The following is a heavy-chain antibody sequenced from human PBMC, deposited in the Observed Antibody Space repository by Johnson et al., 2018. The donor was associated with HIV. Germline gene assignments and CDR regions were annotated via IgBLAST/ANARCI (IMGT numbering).Heavy chain of an antibody. CDR1: GFTFSSYA. CDR2: ILYYGSNK. D-gene: IGHD4-17*01. V-gene: IGHV3-30-3*01. CDR3: ARDSTPWGGDYVDYTFDI. Sequence: QVQLVESGGGVVQPGRSLRLSCAASGFTFSSYAMYWVRQAPGKGLEWVAGILYYGSNKYYADSVKGRFTISRDNSKNTLYLQMNSLRSEDTALYYCARDSTPWGGDYVDYTFDIWGQGTMVTVSS. J-gene: IGHJ3*02.